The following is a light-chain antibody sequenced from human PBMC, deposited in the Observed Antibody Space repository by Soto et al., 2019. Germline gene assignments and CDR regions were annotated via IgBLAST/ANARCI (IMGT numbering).Light chain of an antibody. CDR1: QSVSSY. CDR3: QQRSNWPPDT. J-gene: IGKJ4*01. CDR2: DAS. V-gene: IGKV3-11*01. Sequence: EIVLTQSPATLSLSQGVRATLSCRASQSVSSYLAWYQQKPGQAPRLLIYDASNRATGIPARFSGSGSGTDFTLTISSLEPEDFAVYYCQQRSNWPPDTFGGGTKVDIK.